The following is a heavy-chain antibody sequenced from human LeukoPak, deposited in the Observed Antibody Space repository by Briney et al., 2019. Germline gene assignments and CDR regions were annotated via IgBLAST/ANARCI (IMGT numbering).Heavy chain of an antibody. CDR3: AKASYPYYYYYYMDV. J-gene: IGHJ6*03. D-gene: IGHD2-2*02. CDR1: GFTVSSNY. CDR2: ICGSRCST. Sequence: GGSLRLSCAASGFTVSSNYMSWVRQAPGKGLESVSAICGSRCSTYYADSVKGLFTISRDDSKNTLYLQMNSLRAEHTAVYYCAKASYPYYYYYYMDVWGKGTTVTVSS. V-gene: IGHV3-23*01.